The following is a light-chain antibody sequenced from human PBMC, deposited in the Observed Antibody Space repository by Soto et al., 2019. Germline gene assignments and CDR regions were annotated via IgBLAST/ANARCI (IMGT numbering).Light chain of an antibody. J-gene: IGKJ5*01. CDR2: GAT. CDR3: QQLKSYVT. Sequence: IQLTQSPSSLSASVGDRVTITCRASQGISNYLAWYQQKPGKTPRLLIYGATTLQSGVPSRFSGSGSGTDFALTISSLKPEDFATYYCQQLKSYVTFGQGTRLEI. CDR1: QGISNY. V-gene: IGKV1-9*01.